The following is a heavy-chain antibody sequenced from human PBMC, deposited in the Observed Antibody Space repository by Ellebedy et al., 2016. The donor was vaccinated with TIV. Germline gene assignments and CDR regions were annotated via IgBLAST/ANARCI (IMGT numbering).Heavy chain of an antibody. CDR2: INPDRGDT. V-gene: IGHV1-2*02. J-gene: IGHJ4*02. Sequence: AASVKVSCKASGYTFTAYYMHWVRQAPGQGLEWMGRINPDRGDTDYAQRFQDRVTMTRDTSISTAYMELSRLTSEDTAVYYCARGLGWLQRDSDYWGQGTLVTVSS. D-gene: IGHD5-24*01. CDR1: GYTFTAYY. CDR3: ARGLGWLQRDSDY.